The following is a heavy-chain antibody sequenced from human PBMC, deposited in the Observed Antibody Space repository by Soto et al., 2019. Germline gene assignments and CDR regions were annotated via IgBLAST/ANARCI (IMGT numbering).Heavy chain of an antibody. CDR1: GYTFTNYY. CDR3: IRDLRFLEVWFDT. V-gene: IGHV1-2*02. Sequence: ASVKVSCKASGYTFTNYYMYWVRQAPGQGLEWMGWINPNSGGTNYAQMFQGRVTMTRDTSISTAYMELSRLRSDDTAVYLCIRDLRFLEVWFDTWGQGTMVTVYS. J-gene: IGHJ5*02. CDR2: INPNSGGT. D-gene: IGHD3-3*01.